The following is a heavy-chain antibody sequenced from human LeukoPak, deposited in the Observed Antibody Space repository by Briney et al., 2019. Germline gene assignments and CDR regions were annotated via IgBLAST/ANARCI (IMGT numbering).Heavy chain of an antibody. D-gene: IGHD6-6*01. CDR2: IYTSGST. Sequence: SETLSLTCTVSGGSISSGSYYWSWIRQPAGKGLEWIGRIYTSGSTNYNPSLKSRVTISVDTSKNQISLKLSSVPAADTAVYYCAREEYPRTFDYWGQGTLVTVSS. CDR1: GGSISSGSYY. J-gene: IGHJ4*02. CDR3: AREEYPRTFDY. V-gene: IGHV4-61*02.